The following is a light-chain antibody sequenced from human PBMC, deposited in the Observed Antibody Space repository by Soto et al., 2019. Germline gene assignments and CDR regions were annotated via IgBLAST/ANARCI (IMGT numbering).Light chain of an antibody. CDR3: AAWDDSLNGVI. J-gene: IGLJ2*01. V-gene: IGLV1-44*01. CDR1: SSNIGSNS. CDR2: SNN. Sequence: QTVVTQPPSASGTPRLRVTISCSGSSSNIGSNSVNWYQHLPGTAPKLLIYSNNQRPSGVPDRLSGSKSGTSASLAISGLQSEDEADYYCAAWDDSLNGVIFGGGTKLTVL.